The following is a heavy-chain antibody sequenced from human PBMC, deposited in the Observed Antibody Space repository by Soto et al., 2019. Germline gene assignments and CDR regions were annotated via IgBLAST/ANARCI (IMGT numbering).Heavy chain of an antibody. CDR2: IYYSGST. Sequence: SETLSLTCTVSGGSISSGGYYWSWIRQHPGKGLEWIGYIYYSGSTYYNPSLKSRVTISVDTSKNQFSLKLSSVTAADTAVYYCARVRFEAHDYGDDDAFDIWGQGTMVTVSS. D-gene: IGHD3-10*01. CDR1: GGSISSGGYY. J-gene: IGHJ3*02. CDR3: ARVRFEAHDYGDDDAFDI. V-gene: IGHV4-31*03.